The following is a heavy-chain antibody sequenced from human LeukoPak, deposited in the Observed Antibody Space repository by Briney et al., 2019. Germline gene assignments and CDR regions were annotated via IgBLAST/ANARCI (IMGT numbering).Heavy chain of an antibody. CDR1: GGSFSGYY. Sequence: PSETLSLTCAVYGGSFSGYYWSWIRQPPGKGLEWIGEINHSGSPNYNPSLKSRVTISVDTSKNQFSLKLSSVTAADTAVYYCARGRGSYRNTYFDYWGQGTLVTVSS. CDR3: ARGRGSYRNTYFDY. D-gene: IGHD1-26*01. CDR2: INHSGSP. V-gene: IGHV4-34*01. J-gene: IGHJ4*02.